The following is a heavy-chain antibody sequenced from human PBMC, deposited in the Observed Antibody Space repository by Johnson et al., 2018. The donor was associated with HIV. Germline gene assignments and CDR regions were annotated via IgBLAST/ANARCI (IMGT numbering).Heavy chain of an antibody. CDR2: IKSKTDGGTT. V-gene: IGHV3-15*01. CDR1: GFTFSNAW. D-gene: IGHD3-10*01. J-gene: IGHJ3*02. CDR3: AKSSSATYYGDAFDM. Sequence: VQLVESGGGLVKPGGSLRLSCAASGFTFSNAWMSWVRQAPGKGLEWVGRIKSKTDGGTTDYAAPVKGRFTISRDDSKNTLYLQMNSLRPEDTAVYYCAKSSSATYYGDAFDMWGQGTMVTVSS.